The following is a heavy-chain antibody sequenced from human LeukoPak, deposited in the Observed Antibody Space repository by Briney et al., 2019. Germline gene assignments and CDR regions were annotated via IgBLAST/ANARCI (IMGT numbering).Heavy chain of an antibody. Sequence: GGSLRLSCAASGFTFSSYSMNWDRQAPGKGLEWVSSISSSSSYIYYADSVKGRFTISRDNAKNSLYLQMNSLRAEDTAVYYCARDGYKYGGFDYWGQGTLVTVSS. CDR2: ISSSSSYI. J-gene: IGHJ4*02. V-gene: IGHV3-21*01. CDR3: ARDGYKYGGFDY. D-gene: IGHD5-24*01. CDR1: GFTFSSYS.